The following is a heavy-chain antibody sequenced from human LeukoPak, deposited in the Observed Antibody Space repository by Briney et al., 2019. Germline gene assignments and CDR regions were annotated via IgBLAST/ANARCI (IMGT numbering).Heavy chain of an antibody. J-gene: IGHJ5*02. CDR3: ARDGTIFGVSDWFDP. Sequence: ASVKVSCKASGYTFTSYDINWVRQATGQGLEWMGWMNPNSGNTGYAQKFQGRVTMARNTSISTAYMELSSLRSEDTAVYYCARDGTIFGVSDWFDPWGQGTLVTVSS. D-gene: IGHD3-3*01. V-gene: IGHV1-8*01. CDR1: GYTFTSYD. CDR2: MNPNSGNT.